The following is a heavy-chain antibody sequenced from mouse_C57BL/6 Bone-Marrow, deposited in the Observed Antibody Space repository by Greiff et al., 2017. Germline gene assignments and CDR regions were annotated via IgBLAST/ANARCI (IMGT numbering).Heavy chain of an antibody. D-gene: IGHD1-1*01. CDR1: GYTFTSYG. CDR2: IYPRSGNT. V-gene: IGHV1-81*01. CDR3: ARYATVSLGGYFDV. J-gene: IGHJ1*03. Sequence: VQLQESGAELARPGASVKLSCKASGYTFTSYGISWVKQRTGQGLEWIGEIYPRSGNTYYNEKFKGKATLTADKSSSTAYMELRSLTSEDSAVYFCARYATVSLGGYFDVWGTGTTVTVSS.